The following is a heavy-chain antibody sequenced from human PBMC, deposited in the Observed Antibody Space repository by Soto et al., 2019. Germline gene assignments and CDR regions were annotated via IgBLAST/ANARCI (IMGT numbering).Heavy chain of an antibody. J-gene: IGHJ2*01. CDR3: AKRKMIVVVITTSKDWYFDL. CDR2: IFYSGST. Sequence: SETLSLTCTVSGGSISNYYWSWIRQPPGKGLEWIGYIFYSGSTNYNPSLKSRVTISVDTSKNQFSLKLSSVTAADTAVYYCAKRKMIVVVITTSKDWYFDLWGRGTLVTVSS. V-gene: IGHV4-59*01. CDR1: GGSISNYY. D-gene: IGHD3-22*01.